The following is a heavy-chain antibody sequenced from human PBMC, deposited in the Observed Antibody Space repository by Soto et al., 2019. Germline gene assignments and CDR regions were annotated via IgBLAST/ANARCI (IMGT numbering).Heavy chain of an antibody. Sequence: VPMVQSGGGLVQPGGSLRLSCAVSGFTFSAFRMTWVRQAPGRGLEWVATINHDGSEKYYVDSVTGRFTISRDNGKRTLYLQMNSLRAEDTAVYYCRRDWTWSPQWGQGTQVTVSS. V-gene: IGHV3-7*01. CDR3: RRDWTWSPQ. CDR2: INHDGSEK. J-gene: IGHJ1*01. D-gene: IGHD3-3*01. CDR1: GFTFSAFR.